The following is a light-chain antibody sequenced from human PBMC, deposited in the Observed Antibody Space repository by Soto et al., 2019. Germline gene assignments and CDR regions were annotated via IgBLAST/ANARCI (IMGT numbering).Light chain of an antibody. CDR3: QSYDSSLSGSHVV. Sequence: QSVLTQPPSVSGAPGQRVTISCTGSSSNIGAGYDVHWYQQLPGTAPKLLIYANSNRPSGVPDRFSGSKSGTSASLAITGLQAEDEADYYCQSYDSSLSGSHVVFGGGTKVTVL. V-gene: IGLV1-40*01. J-gene: IGLJ2*01. CDR2: ANS. CDR1: SSNIGAGYD.